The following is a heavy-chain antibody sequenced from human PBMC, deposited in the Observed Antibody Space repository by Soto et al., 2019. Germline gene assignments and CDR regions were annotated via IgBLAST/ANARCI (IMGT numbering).Heavy chain of an antibody. J-gene: IGHJ3*02. CDR1: GFTFSSYS. D-gene: IGHD3-3*01. V-gene: IGHV3-48*02. CDR2: ISSSSSTI. Sequence: HPGGSLRLSCAASGFTFSSYSMNWVRQAPGKGLEWVSYISSSSSTIYYADSVKGRFTISRGNAKNSLYLQMNSLRDEDTAVYYCARRRFLEWTDAFDIWGQGTMVTVSS. CDR3: ARRRFLEWTDAFDI.